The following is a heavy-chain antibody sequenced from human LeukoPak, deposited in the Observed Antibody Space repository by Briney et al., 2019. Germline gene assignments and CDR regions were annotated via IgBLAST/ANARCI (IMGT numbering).Heavy chain of an antibody. V-gene: IGHV4-31*02. CDR2: IYYSGST. CDR3: ARLRNGDYDFDY. J-gene: IGHJ4*02. Sequence: XGYIYYSGSTYYNPSLKSRVTISVDTSKNQFSLKLSSVTAADTAVYYCARLRNGDYDFDYWGQGTLVTVSP. D-gene: IGHD4-17*01.